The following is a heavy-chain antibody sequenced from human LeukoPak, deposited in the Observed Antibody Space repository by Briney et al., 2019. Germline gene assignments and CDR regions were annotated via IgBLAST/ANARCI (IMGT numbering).Heavy chain of an antibody. Sequence: GGSLRLSCAASGFTFNSYNMNWVRQAPGKGLEWVSSISSGSSYIYYADSVKGRFTISRDKSKNTLDLQMISLRAEDTAVYYCAKARYYDSSGPFDYWGQGTLVTVSS. V-gene: IGHV3-21*04. CDR3: AKARYYDSSGPFDY. J-gene: IGHJ4*02. CDR1: GFTFNSYN. CDR2: ISSGSSYI. D-gene: IGHD3-22*01.